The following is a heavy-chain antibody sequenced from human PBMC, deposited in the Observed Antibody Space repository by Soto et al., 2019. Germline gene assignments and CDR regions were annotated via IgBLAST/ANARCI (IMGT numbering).Heavy chain of an antibody. CDR2: ISGSGGST. Sequence: EVQLLESGGGLVQPGGSLRLSCAASGFTFSSYAMSWVRQAPGKGLEWVSAISGSGGSTYYADSVKGRFTISRDNSKNTLYLQMNRLRAEDTAVYYCAKDPGLPYYYDSSGYSYFDYWGQGTLVTVSS. D-gene: IGHD3-22*01. CDR3: AKDPGLPYYYDSSGYSYFDY. J-gene: IGHJ4*02. V-gene: IGHV3-23*01. CDR1: GFTFSSYA.